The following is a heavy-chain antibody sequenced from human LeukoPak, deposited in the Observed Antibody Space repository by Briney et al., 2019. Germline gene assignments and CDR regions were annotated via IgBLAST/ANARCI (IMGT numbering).Heavy chain of an antibody. CDR3: AKDDPYYYDSSGYPHPPDY. V-gene: IGHV3-23*01. CDR1: GFTFSSYA. J-gene: IGHJ4*02. Sequence: GGSLRLSCAASGFTFSSYAMSWVRQAPGKGLEWVSAISGSGGSTYYADSVKGRFTISRDNSKNTLYLQMNSLRAEDTAVYYCAKDDPYYYDSSGYPHPPDYWGQGTLVTVSS. CDR2: ISGSGGST. D-gene: IGHD3-22*01.